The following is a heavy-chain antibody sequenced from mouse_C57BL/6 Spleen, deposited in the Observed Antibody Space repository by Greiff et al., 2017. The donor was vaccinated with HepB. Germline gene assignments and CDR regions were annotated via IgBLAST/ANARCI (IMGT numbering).Heavy chain of an antibody. CDR2: IYPRSGNT. CDR3: ARKPSLLRYLDY. V-gene: IGHV1-81*01. Sequence: QVQLKQSGAELARPGASVKLSCKASGYTFTSYGISWVKQRTGQGLEWIGEIYPRSGNTYYNEKFKGKATLTADKSSSTAYMELRSLTSEDSAVYFCARKPSLLRYLDYWGQGTTLTVSS. D-gene: IGHD1-1*01. CDR1: GYTFTSYG. J-gene: IGHJ2*01.